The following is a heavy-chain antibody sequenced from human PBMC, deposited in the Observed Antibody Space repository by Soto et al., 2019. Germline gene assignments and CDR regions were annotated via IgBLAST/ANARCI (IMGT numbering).Heavy chain of an antibody. Sequence: GGSLRLSCAASGFTFRSYTMNWVRQTPGKGLEWVSSITSGNSYTYYADSVQGRFTISRDNSRNSVYLEMNSLRAEDTAVYYCVRDHGRSPALLDYWGQGTLVTVSS. V-gene: IGHV3-21*06. J-gene: IGHJ4*02. CDR2: ITSGNSYT. CDR3: VRDHGRSPALLDY. CDR1: GFTFRSYT.